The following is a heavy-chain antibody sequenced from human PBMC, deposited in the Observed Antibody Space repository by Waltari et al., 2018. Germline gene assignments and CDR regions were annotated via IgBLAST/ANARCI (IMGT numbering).Heavy chain of an antibody. D-gene: IGHD1-26*01. CDR3: VIGYSGSYQFDY. CDR2: ISSNSNYI. Sequence: EAQVVASGGGLVKPGGSLRLPCAAFGFTFSTLSMVWVRQGPGKELEWVSSISSNSNYIYYADSVKGRFTVSGDNAKQSLYLQMNNLRVEDTAMYYCVIGYSGSYQFDYWGQGTLVTVSS. J-gene: IGHJ4*02. V-gene: IGHV3-21*01. CDR1: GFTFSTLS.